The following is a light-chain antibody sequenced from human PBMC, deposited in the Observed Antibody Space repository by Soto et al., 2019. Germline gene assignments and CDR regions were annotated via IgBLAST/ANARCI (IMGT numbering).Light chain of an antibody. J-gene: IGLJ1*01. CDR2: EVS. Sequence: QSVLTQPPSASGSPGQSVTISCTGTSNDDGSYNYVSWYQQHPGKAPKLMIYEVSKRPSGVPDRFSGSKSGNTASLTVSGLQAEDEADYYCSSYAGSNNLYVFGTGTKVTVL. V-gene: IGLV2-8*01. CDR3: SSYAGSNNLYV. CDR1: SNDDGSYNY.